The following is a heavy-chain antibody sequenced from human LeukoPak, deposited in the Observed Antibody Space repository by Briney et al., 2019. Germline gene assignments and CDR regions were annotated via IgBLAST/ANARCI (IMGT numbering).Heavy chain of an antibody. Sequence: VKPSEPLSLPCTVSGCSISSSSYYWGWIRQPPGKGLEWIGSIYYSGSTYYNPSLKSRVTISVDTSKNQFSLKLSSVTAADTAVYYCARGVYDILTGEYNWFDPWGQGTLVTVSS. CDR2: IYYSGST. V-gene: IGHV4-39*01. CDR1: GCSISSSSYY. J-gene: IGHJ5*02. D-gene: IGHD3-9*01. CDR3: ARGVYDILTGEYNWFDP.